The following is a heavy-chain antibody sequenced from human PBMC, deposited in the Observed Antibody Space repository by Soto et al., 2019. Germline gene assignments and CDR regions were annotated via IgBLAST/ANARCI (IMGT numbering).Heavy chain of an antibody. CDR1: GGSISSGCYY. D-gene: IGHD2-15*01. Sequence: SETLSLTCSVSGGSISSGCYYWSWIRQHPGKGLEWIGYIYYSGSTYYNPSLKSRVTISVDTSKNQFSLKLSSVTAADTAVYYCARVVAATWYYMDVWGKGTMVTVSS. V-gene: IGHV4-31*03. CDR3: ARVVAATWYYMDV. CDR2: IYYSGST. J-gene: IGHJ6*03.